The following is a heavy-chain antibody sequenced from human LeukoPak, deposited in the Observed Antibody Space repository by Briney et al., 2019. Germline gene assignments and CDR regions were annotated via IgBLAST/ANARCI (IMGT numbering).Heavy chain of an antibody. Sequence: GGSLRLSCTASGFTFSNFGMSWVRQAPGKGLEWFSHLTGSGGSTYYAGSVKGRFTISRDNSKNTLYLQMNSLRAEDTAVYYCAKRNYFGAGTYSFDFWGQGTLVTVSS. CDR1: GFTFSNFG. D-gene: IGHD3-10*01. J-gene: IGHJ4*02. CDR3: AKRNYFGAGTYSFDF. CDR2: LTGSGGST. V-gene: IGHV3-23*01.